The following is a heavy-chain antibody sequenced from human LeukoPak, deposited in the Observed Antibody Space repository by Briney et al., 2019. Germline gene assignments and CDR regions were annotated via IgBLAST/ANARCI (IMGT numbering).Heavy chain of an antibody. CDR1: GFTFSTYT. CDR3: ARDLGATIFDFDY. J-gene: IGHJ4*02. Sequence: GGSLRLSCAASGFTFSTYTMNWVRQAPGKGLERVSSISSIGSTIYYADSVKGRFTISRDNAKNSLYLQMNSLRVEDTAVYYCARDLGATIFDFDYWGQGTLVTVSS. V-gene: IGHV3-48*01. D-gene: IGHD1-26*01. CDR2: ISSIGSTI.